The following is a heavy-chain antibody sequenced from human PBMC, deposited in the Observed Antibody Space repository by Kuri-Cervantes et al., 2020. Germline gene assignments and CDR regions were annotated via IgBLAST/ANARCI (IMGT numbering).Heavy chain of an antibody. CDR2: IYYSGST. D-gene: IGHD6-19*01. CDR1: GGSISGYY. J-gene: IGHJ4*02. Sequence: GSLRLSCSVSGGSISGYYWSWIRQPPGKGLEYIGYIYYSGSTNYNPSLKSRVITSVDTSKNQFSLKLSSVTAADTAVYYCARVGSSGWYAGYWGQGTLVTVSS. V-gene: IGHV4-59*01. CDR3: ARVGSSGWYAGY.